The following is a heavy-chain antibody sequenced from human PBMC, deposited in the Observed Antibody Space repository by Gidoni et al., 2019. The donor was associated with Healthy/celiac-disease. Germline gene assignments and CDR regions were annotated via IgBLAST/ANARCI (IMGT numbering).Heavy chain of an antibody. CDR3: ARGDSTMVREKLFDY. CDR2: ISSNGGST. J-gene: IGHJ4*02. CDR1: GFTFSSYA. V-gene: IGHV3-64*01. Sequence: EVQLVESGGGLVKPGGSLRLSCAASGFTFSSYAMHWVRQAPGKGLEYVSAISSNGGSTYYANSVKGRFTISRDNSKNTLYLQMGSLRAEDMAVYYCARGDSTMVREKLFDYWGQGTLVTVSS. D-gene: IGHD3-10*01.